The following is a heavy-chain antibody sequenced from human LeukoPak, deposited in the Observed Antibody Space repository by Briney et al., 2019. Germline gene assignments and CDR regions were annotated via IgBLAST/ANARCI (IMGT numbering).Heavy chain of an antibody. J-gene: IGHJ6*02. CDR2: IDTPGNT. Sequence: PGGSLRLSCAASGFTFSDYDMHWVRQATGKGLEWVSAIDTPGNTYYQDSVKGRFTISREDAKNSLYLQMNSLTDGDTAVYYCIRIRTREHQYGMDVWGQGTTVTVSS. D-gene: IGHD1-26*01. CDR1: GFTFSDYD. V-gene: IGHV3-13*01. CDR3: IRIRTREHQYGMDV.